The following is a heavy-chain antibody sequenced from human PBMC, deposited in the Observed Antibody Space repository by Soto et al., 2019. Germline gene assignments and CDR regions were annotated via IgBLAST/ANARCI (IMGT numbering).Heavy chain of an antibody. CDR2: ISYDGSNK. Sequence: RILSCAASELSCSSYAMRWVRQAPGKGLEWVAVISYDGSNKYYADSVKGRFTISRDNSKNTLYLQMNSLRAEDTAVYYCARAYSSGWYAGHFDYWGQGTLVTVS. J-gene: IGHJ4*02. D-gene: IGHD6-19*01. CDR3: ARAYSSGWYAGHFDY. CDR1: ELSCSSYA. V-gene: IGHV3-30-3*01.